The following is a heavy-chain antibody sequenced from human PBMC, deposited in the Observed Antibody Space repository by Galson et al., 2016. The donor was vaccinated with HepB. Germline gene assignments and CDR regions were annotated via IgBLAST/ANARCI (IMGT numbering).Heavy chain of an antibody. J-gene: IGHJ1*01. V-gene: IGHV5-51*01. Sequence: SGAEVKKPGESLKISCKGEGYVFSSYWIAWVRQTPDKGLEWMGLFYPGDSEIRYSPSFQGPVTFSADKSINTAYTQWSRLKASDTAIYYCASLVSSRSPYDSGGQGTLVSVSS. CDR2: FYPGDSEI. CDR1: GYVFSSYW. D-gene: IGHD3-9*01. CDR3: ASLVSSRSPYDS.